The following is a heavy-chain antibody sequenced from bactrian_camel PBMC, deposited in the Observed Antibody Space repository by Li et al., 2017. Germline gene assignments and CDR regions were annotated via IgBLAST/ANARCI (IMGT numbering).Heavy chain of an antibody. CDR1: GDIYYTAC. CDR2: IWSPDHST. V-gene: IGHV3S35*01. Sequence: VQVERVGGGGGQASGSLRLSCSYSGDIYYTACMGWFRQAPGKEREGVALIWSPDHSTYYLDSVKGRFTISLDAAANTLYLQMDSLTPEDTAMYYCAARKVARGSHFSLGRAPALRRDEYNFWGQGTQVTVS. D-gene: IGHD2*01. J-gene: IGHJ4*01. CDR3: AARKVARGSHFSLGRAPALRRDEYNF.